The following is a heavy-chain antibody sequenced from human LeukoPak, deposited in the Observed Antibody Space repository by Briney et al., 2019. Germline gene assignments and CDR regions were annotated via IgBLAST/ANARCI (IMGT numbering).Heavy chain of an antibody. CDR2: ISSSSSYI. D-gene: IGHD3-22*01. Sequence: PGGSLRLSCAASGFTLSPSWMNWVRQAPGKGLEWVSSISSSSSYIYYADSVKGRFTISRDNAKNSLYLQMNSLRAEDTAVYYCARDRGGYYDETHYFDYWGQGTLVTVSS. J-gene: IGHJ4*02. V-gene: IGHV3-21*01. CDR1: GFTLSPSW. CDR3: ARDRGGYYDETHYFDY.